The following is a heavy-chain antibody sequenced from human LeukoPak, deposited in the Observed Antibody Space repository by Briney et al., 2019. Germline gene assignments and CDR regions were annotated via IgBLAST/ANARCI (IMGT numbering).Heavy chain of an antibody. CDR1: GYTFTSYY. CDR3: ARGYVGAKAPLPYYFDY. Sequence: GASVKVSCKASGYTFTSYYMHWVRQAPGQGLEWMGIINPSGGSTSYAQKFQGRVTMTRDTSTSTVYMELSSLRSEDTAVYYCARGYVGAKAPLPYYFDYWGQGTLVTVSS. J-gene: IGHJ4*02. V-gene: IGHV1-46*01. CDR2: INPSGGST. D-gene: IGHD1-26*01.